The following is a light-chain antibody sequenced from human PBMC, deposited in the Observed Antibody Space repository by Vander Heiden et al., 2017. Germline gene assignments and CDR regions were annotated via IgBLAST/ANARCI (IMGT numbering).Light chain of an antibody. V-gene: IGLV1-40*01. CDR2: GNT. CDR3: QSYDSSLSVV. CDR1: SSNIGAGYG. Sequence: QSVLTQPPSVSGAPGQRIIISCTGRSSNIGAGYGVHRYQPLPRTAPNLLIYGNTNRPSGVPDRFSGSKSGTSASLAIPGLQAEDEADYYCQSYDSSLSVVFGGGTKLTVL. J-gene: IGLJ2*01.